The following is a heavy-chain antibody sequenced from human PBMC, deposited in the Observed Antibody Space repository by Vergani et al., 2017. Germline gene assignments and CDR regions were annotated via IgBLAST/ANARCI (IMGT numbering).Heavy chain of an antibody. J-gene: IGHJ6*03. CDR1: GFSFSSHA. D-gene: IGHD3-10*01. V-gene: IGHV3-30*18. CDR2: ISNDGSKK. CDR3: AKAGSVTSGSLQYNFYRDV. Sequence: QVQLAESGGGRVQPGRSLRLSCAASGFSFSSHAIHWVCQAPGKGLGWVAVISNDGSKKYYADSVKGRFTISRDNSKNTLDLQMNSLRTQDTAVYYCAKAGSVTSGSLQYNFYRDVWGKGTTVTVS.